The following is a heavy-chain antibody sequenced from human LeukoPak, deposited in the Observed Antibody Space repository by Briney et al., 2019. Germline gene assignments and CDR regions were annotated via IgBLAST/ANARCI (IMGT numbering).Heavy chain of an antibody. CDR1: GGSISSSSYH. Sequence: KPSETLSLTCTVSGGSISSSSYHWSWIRQPAGKGLEWIGRIYTTGSTNYNPSLKSRVTMSVDTSKNQFSLNLSSVTAADTAVYYCARATSSSWYPRWFDPWGQGTLVTVSS. CDR2: IYTTGST. V-gene: IGHV4-61*02. CDR3: ARATSSSWYPRWFDP. J-gene: IGHJ5*02. D-gene: IGHD6-13*01.